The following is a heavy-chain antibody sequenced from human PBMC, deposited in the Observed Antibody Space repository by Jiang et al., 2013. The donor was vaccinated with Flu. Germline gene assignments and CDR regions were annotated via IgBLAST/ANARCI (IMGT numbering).Heavy chain of an antibody. Sequence: QKLQGRVTMTTDTSTSTAYMELRSLRSDDTAVYYCARGGRSGADFDYWGQGTLVTVSS. D-gene: IGHD1-26*01. J-gene: IGHJ4*02. CDR3: ARGGRSGADFDY. V-gene: IGHV1-18*01.